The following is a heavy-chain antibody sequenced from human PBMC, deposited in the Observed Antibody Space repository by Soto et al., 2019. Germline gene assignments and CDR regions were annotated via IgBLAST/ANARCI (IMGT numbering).Heavy chain of an antibody. J-gene: IGHJ6*02. CDR2: ISYDGDNK. CDR3: ARGTTTSAFSAMDV. CDR1: GFTFNYHA. V-gene: IGHV3-30-3*01. Sequence: QVQLVESGGGVVQPGRSLRLSCAASGFTFNYHALNWVRQAPGKGLEWVAVISYDGDNKYIAESVKGRFTISRDNSKNTVSLQMNSLRTEDTAMSFCARGTTTSAFSAMDVWGQGTTVTVSS. D-gene: IGHD1-1*01.